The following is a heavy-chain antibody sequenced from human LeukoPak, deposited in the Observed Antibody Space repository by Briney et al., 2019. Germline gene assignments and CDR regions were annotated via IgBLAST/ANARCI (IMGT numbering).Heavy chain of an antibody. Sequence: PSETLSLTCAVYGGSFSGYYWSWIRQPPGKGLEWIGEINHSGSTNYNPSLKSRVTISVDTSKNQFSLKLSSVTAADTAVYYCARCCSSTSCYKALHFDYWGQGTLVTVSS. CDR3: ARCCSSTSCYKALHFDY. V-gene: IGHV4-34*01. CDR1: GGSFSGYY. J-gene: IGHJ4*02. CDR2: INHSGST. D-gene: IGHD2-2*02.